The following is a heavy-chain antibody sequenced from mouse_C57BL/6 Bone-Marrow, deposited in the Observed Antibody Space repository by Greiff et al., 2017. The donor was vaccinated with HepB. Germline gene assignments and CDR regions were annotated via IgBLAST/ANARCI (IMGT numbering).Heavy chain of an antibody. V-gene: IGHV5-4*03. CDR1: GFTFSSHA. Sequence: EVKVVESGGGLVKPGGSLKLSCAASGFTFSSHAMSWVRQTPEKRLEWVATISDGGSYTYYPDNVKGRFTISRDNAKNNLYLQMSHLKSEDTAMYYCARGLLPFDYWGQGTTLTVSS. CDR2: ISDGGSYT. CDR3: ARGLLPFDY. D-gene: IGHD1-1*01. J-gene: IGHJ2*01.